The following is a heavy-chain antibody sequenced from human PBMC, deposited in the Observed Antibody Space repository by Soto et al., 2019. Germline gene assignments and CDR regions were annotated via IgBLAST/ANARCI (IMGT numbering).Heavy chain of an antibody. CDR3: ARGRSSGWDYYGMDV. D-gene: IGHD6-19*01. CDR1: GGSISSYY. V-gene: IGHV4-59*01. J-gene: IGHJ6*02. CDR2: IYYSGST. Sequence: PSETLSLTCTVSGGSISSYYWSWIRQPPGKGLEWIGYIYYSGSTNYNPSLKSRVTISVDTSKNQFSLKLSSVTAADTAVYYCARGRSSGWDYYGMDVWGQGTTVTVSS.